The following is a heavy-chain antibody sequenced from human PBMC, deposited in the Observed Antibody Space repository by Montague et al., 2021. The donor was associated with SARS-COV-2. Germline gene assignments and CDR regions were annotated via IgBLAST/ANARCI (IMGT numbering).Heavy chain of an antibody. CDR2: IDWDDDK. D-gene: IGHD6-13*01. Sequence: PALVKPTQTLTLTCTFCGFSLSTSGMCVSWIRQPPGKALEWLALIDWDDDKYYSTPLKTRLTISKDTSKNQVVLTMTNMDPVDTATYYCARIVVGKTVGRASGTMTADRYFHYSSQGTLDTVSP. CDR3: ARIVVGKTVGRASGTMTADRYFHY. CDR1: GFSLSTSGMC. J-gene: IGHJ4*02. V-gene: IGHV2-70*01.